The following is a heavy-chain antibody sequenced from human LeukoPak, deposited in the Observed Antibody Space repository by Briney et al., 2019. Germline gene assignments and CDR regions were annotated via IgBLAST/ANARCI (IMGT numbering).Heavy chain of an antibody. V-gene: IGHV3-33*01. CDR2: IWYGGSNK. J-gene: IGHJ4*02. CDR1: GFTFSSYG. CDR3: ARDSDTAMVDY. Sequence: PGGSLRLSCAASGFTFSSYGMHWVRQAPGKGLEWVAVIWYGGSNKYYADSVKGRFTISRDNSKNTLYLQMNSLRAEDTAVYYCARDSDTAMVDYWGQGTLVTVSS. D-gene: IGHD5-18*01.